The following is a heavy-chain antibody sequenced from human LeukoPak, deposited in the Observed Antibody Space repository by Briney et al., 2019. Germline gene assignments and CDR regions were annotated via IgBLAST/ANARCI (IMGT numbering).Heavy chain of an antibody. Sequence: GGSLRLSCAASGFTFSGSAMHWVRQASGKGLEWVGRIRSKANSYATAYAASVKGRFTISRDDSKNTAYLQMNSLKTEGTAVYYCTGEAGSGIDYWGQGTLVTVSS. CDR2: IRSKANSYAT. CDR1: GFTFSGSA. J-gene: IGHJ4*02. CDR3: TGEAGSGIDY. V-gene: IGHV3-73*01. D-gene: IGHD3-10*01.